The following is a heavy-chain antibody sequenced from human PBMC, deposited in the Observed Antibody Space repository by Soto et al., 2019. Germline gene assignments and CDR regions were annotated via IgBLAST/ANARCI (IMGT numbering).Heavy chain of an antibody. CDR2: ISHSGST. D-gene: IGHD5-12*01. V-gene: IGHV4-61*08. CDR1: GGSISSAAYY. CDR3: ARSRGDRWLQLETFDY. Sequence: SETLSLTCTVSGGSISSAAYYWSWIRQHPGKGLEWIGYISHSGSTNYNPSLKSRVTISVDTSKNQFSLKLSSVTAADTAVYYCARSRGDRWLQLETFDYWGQGTLVTVSS. J-gene: IGHJ4*02.